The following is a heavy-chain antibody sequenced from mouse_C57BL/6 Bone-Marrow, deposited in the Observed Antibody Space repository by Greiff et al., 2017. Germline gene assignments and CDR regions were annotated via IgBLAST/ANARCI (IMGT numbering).Heavy chain of an antibody. J-gene: IGHJ2*01. D-gene: IGHD1-1*01. CDR1: GFTFSSYA. V-gene: IGHV5-4*01. CDR3: ARELRTYFDY. CDR2: ISDGGSYT. Sequence: DVMLVESGGGLVKPGGSLKLSCAASGFTFSSYAMSWVRQTPEKRLEWVATISDGGSYTYYPDNVKGRFTITRDTAKNNLYLQMSHLKSEDTAMYYCARELRTYFDYWGQGTTLTVSS.